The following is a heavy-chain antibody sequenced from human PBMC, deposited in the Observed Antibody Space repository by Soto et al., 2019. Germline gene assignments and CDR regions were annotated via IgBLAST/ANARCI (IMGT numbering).Heavy chain of an antibody. J-gene: IGHJ3*02. CDR3: ARRGGSYSVRDAFDI. V-gene: IGHV5-51*01. CDR1: GYSFTSYW. D-gene: IGHD1-26*01. Sequence: GESLKISCKGSGYSFTSYWIGWVRQMPGKGLEWMGIIYPGDSDTRYSPSFQGQVTISADKSISTAYLQWSSLKASDTAMYYCARRGGSYSVRDAFDIWGQGTMVTVSS. CDR2: IYPGDSDT.